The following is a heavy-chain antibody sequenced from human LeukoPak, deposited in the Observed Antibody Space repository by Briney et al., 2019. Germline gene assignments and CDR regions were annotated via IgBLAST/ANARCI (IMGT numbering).Heavy chain of an antibody. Sequence: PGRSLRLSCAASGFTFSSYGMHWVRQAPGKGLEWVAVIWYDGSNKYHADSVKGRFTISRDNSKNTLYLQMNSLRAEDTAVYYCARDRAARQYYFDYWGQGTLVTVSS. CDR3: ARDRAARQYYFDY. CDR1: GFTFSSYG. CDR2: IWYDGSNK. J-gene: IGHJ4*02. D-gene: IGHD6-6*01. V-gene: IGHV3-33*01.